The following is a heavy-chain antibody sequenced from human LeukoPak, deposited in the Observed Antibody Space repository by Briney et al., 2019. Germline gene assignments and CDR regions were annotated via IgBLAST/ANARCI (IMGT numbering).Heavy chain of an antibody. CDR1: GFTFSSYG. J-gene: IGHJ4*02. CDR2: ISYDGSNK. Sequence: GGSLRLSCAASGFTFSSYGMHWVRQAPGKGLEWVAIISYDGSNKDYADSVKGRFTISRDNSKNTLYLQVNSLRAEDTAVYYCARVGSSYCSSTSCRTFDYWGQGTLVTVSS. CDR3: ARVGSSYCSSTSCRTFDY. D-gene: IGHD2-2*01. V-gene: IGHV3-30*03.